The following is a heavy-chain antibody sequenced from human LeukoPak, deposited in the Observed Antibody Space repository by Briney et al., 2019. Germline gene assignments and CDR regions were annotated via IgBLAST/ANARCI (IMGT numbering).Heavy chain of an antibody. Sequence: GXLRLSCAASGFTVSSNYMSWVRQAPGKGLEGVSVIYSGGSTYYSDYVKGRFTISRDNSKNTLYLQMNSLRAEDTAVYYCARGPSFGSSSWYWKYWGQGTLVTVSS. D-gene: IGHD6-13*01. CDR1: GFTVSSNY. CDR2: IYSGGST. V-gene: IGHV3-66*02. CDR3: ARGPSFGSSSWYWKY. J-gene: IGHJ4*02.